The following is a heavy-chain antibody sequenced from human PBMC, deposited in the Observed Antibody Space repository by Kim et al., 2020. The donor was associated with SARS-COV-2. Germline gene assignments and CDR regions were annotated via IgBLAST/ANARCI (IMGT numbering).Heavy chain of an antibody. Sequence: GGSLRLSCAASGFTFSSYSMNWVRQAPGKGLEWVSYISSSSSTIYYADSVKGRFTISRDNAKNSLYLQMNSLRDEDTAVYYCARAEFGELLQTTFDYWGKGTLVTVSS. J-gene: IGHJ4*02. CDR3: ARAEFGELLQTTFDY. D-gene: IGHD3-10*01. CDR1: GFTFSSYS. V-gene: IGHV3-48*02. CDR2: ISSSSSTI.